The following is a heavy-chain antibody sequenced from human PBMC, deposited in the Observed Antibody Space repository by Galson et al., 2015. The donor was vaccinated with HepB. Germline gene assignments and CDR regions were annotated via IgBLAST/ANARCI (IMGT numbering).Heavy chain of an antibody. J-gene: IGHJ5*02. CDR3: ARQGLFSSSYYYGSGSYYSLSWFDP. V-gene: IGHV5-51*01. CDR1: GYSFTSYW. Sequence: QSGAEVKKPGESLKISCKGSGYSFTSYWIGWVRQMPGKGLEWMGIIYPGDSDTRYSPSFQGQVTISADKSISTAYLQWSSLRASDTAMYYCARQGLFSSSYYYGSGSYYSLSWFDPWGQGTLVTVSS. D-gene: IGHD3-10*01. CDR2: IYPGDSDT.